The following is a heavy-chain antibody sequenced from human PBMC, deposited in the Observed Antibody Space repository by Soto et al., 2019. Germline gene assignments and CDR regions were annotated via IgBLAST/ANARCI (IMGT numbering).Heavy chain of an antibody. D-gene: IGHD3-10*01. Sequence: VQLVESGGGLVKPGGSLRLSCAASGFTFSGHTINWVRQAPGKGLEWVSSVSSSSSYIYYADSVKGRFTVSRDNAEKSLYLQMNSLRAEDTAIYYCARCMGFDGSGYAFFDSWGQGTLVTVSP. CDR2: VSSSSSYI. J-gene: IGHJ4*02. CDR3: ARCMGFDGSGYAFFDS. V-gene: IGHV3-21*01. CDR1: GFTFSGHT.